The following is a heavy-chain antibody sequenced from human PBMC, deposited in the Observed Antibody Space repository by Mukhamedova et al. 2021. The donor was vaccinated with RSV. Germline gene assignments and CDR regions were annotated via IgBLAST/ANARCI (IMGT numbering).Heavy chain of an antibody. Sequence: SSYAMHWVRQAPGKGLEWVAVISYDGSNKYYADSVKGRFTISRDNSKNTLYLQMNSLRAEDTAVYYCARAFLPIYSGYDPTLFWF. J-gene: IGHJ5*01. V-gene: IGHV3-30*04. CDR2: ISYDGSNK. CDR1: SSYA. D-gene: IGHD5-12*01. CDR3: ARAFLPIYSGYDPTLFWF.